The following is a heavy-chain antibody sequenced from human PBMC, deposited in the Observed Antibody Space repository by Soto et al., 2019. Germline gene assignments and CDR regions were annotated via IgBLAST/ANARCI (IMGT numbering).Heavy chain of an antibody. D-gene: IGHD4-17*01. CDR3: ARDDDYPDNGFDY. CDR1: GFTFSRHG. V-gene: IGHV3-33*01. CDR2: ILNDASGH. J-gene: IGHJ4*02. Sequence: QVQLVESGGGVVQPGTSLRLSCAASGFTFSRHGMHWVRQTPGKGLEWRAVILNDASGHWYADSVKGRFTISRDNFENTLYLQMHGLRLEDTAMYYCARDDDYPDNGFDYWGQGTRVTVSS.